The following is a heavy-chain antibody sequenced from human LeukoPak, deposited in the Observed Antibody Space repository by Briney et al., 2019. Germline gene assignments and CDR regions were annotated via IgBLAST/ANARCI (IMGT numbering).Heavy chain of an antibody. CDR1: GYTFTGYH. V-gene: IGHV1-2*02. CDR2: INPNSGGT. Sequence: ASVKVSCKASGYTFTGYHMHWVRQAPGQGLEWMGWINPNSGGTNYAQKFQGRVTMTRDTSISTAYMELSSLRSEDTAVYYCARGPWYSSREFDYWGQGTLVTVSS. CDR3: ARGPWYSSREFDY. J-gene: IGHJ4*02. D-gene: IGHD6-13*01.